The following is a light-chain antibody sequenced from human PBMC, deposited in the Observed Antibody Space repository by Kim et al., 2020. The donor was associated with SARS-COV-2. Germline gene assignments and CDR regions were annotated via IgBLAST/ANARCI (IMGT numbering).Light chain of an antibody. J-gene: IGKJ4*01. CDR1: QGIRDS. V-gene: IGKV1-9*01. Sequence: DIQLTQSPSFLSAPVGDRVTITCRASQGIRDSLAWYQQKPGRAPNLLIYGASTLHRGVPSRFSGTGSETEFTLTISSLQPDDFATYYCEQVKTYPLTFGGGTKVDIK. CDR2: GAS. CDR3: EQVKTYPLT.